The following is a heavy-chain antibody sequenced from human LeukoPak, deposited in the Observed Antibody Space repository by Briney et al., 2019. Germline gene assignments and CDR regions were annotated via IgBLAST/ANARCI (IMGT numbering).Heavy chain of an antibody. CDR3: ARLGNDYGGILEYYFDY. V-gene: IGHV4-34*01. CDR1: GGSFSGYY. Sequence: PSETLSLTCAVYGGSFSGYYWSWIRQPPGKGLEWIGEINHSGSTNYNPSLKSRVTISVDTSKNQFSLKLSSVTAADTAVYYCARLGNDYGGILEYYFDYWGQGTLVTVSS. D-gene: IGHD4-23*01. CDR2: INHSGST. J-gene: IGHJ4*02.